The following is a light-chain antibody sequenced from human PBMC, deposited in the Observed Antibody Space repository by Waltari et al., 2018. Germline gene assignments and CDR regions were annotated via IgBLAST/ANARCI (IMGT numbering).Light chain of an antibody. CDR2: WAS. Sequence: DIVMTQSPDSLAVSLGERATINCKSSQSVLYTSNNKNYLTWYKQKPGQPPKLLIYWASTRESGVPDRFSGSGSGTDFTLTISNLQAEDVAVYYCQQYYATPLTFGGGSKVEIK. CDR1: QSVLYTSNNKNY. V-gene: IGKV4-1*01. J-gene: IGKJ4*01. CDR3: QQYYATPLT.